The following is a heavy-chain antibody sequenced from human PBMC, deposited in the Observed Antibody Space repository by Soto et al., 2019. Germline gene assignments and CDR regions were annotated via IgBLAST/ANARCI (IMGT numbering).Heavy chain of an antibody. V-gene: IGHV3-23*01. CDR3: AKDIVVVPADELDYYYYGMDV. CDR2: ISGSCGST. CDR1: GFTFSSYA. Sequence: EVQLLESGGGLVQPGGSLRLSCAASGFTFSSYAMSWVRQAPGKGLEWVSAISGSCGSTYYADSVKGRFTISRDNSKNTRYLQMNSLRAENTAVYYCAKDIVVVPADELDYYYYGMDVWGQGTTVTVSS. D-gene: IGHD2-2*01. J-gene: IGHJ6*02.